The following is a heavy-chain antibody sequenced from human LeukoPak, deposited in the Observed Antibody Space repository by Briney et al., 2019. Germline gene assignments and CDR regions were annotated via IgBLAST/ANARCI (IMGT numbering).Heavy chain of an antibody. V-gene: IGHV4-30-2*01. CDR2: IYHSGST. CDR1: GGSISSGGYS. D-gene: IGHD3-22*01. J-gene: IGHJ4*02. CDR3: ARVGDSSGYYYFDY. Sequence: TSETLSLTCAVSGGSISSGGYSWSRIRQPPGKGLEWIGYIYHSGSTYYNPSLKSRVTISVDRSKNQFSLKLSSVTAADTAVYYCARVGDSSGYYYFDYWGQGTLVTVSS.